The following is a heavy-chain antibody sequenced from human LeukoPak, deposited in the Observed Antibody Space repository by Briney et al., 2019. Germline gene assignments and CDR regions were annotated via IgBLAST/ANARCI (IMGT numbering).Heavy chain of an antibody. V-gene: IGHV3-23*01. CDR2: ISGSGANT. CDR3: AKGDPRYCSGGSCSY. D-gene: IGHD2-15*01. CDR1: GLTFSVYA. J-gene: IGHJ4*02. Sequence: GGSLRLSCAASGLTFSVYAMSWVRQAPGKGPEWVSTISGSGANTYYADSVKGRFTISRDTSKTTLFLQMNSLRAEDTAIYYCAKGDPRYCSGGSCSYWGQGTLVTVSS.